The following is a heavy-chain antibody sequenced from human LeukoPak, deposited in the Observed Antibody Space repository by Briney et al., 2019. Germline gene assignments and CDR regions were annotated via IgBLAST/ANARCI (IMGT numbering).Heavy chain of an antibody. J-gene: IGHJ4*02. V-gene: IGHV3-30*02. D-gene: IGHD3-3*01. Sequence: GGSLRLSCAASGFTFSSYGMHWVRQAPGKGLEWVAFIRYDGSNKYYADSVKGRFTISRDNSKNTLYLQMNSLRAEDTAVYYCARRDSDYDFWSGYYWFDYWGQGTLVTVSS. CDR1: GFTFSSYG. CDR3: ARRDSDYDFWSGYYWFDY. CDR2: IRYDGSNK.